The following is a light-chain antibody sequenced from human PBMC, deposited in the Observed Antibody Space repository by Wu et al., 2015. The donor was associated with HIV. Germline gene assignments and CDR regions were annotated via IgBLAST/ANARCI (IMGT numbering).Light chain of an antibody. Sequence: EIVLTQSPATLSLSPGETATLSCRASQNIETYLAWYQQIPAQAPRLLIYDASNRATDVPDRFTASGSGTDFTLTISSLKPEDFAVYYCQQRYTGRSFGQGTKLDIK. CDR3: QQRYTGRS. V-gene: IGKV3-11*01. CDR2: DAS. CDR1: QNIETY. J-gene: IGKJ2*03.